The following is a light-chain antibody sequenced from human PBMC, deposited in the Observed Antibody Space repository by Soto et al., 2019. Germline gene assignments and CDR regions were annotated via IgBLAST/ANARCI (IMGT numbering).Light chain of an antibody. CDR3: MQALQTPT. J-gene: IGKJ5*01. CDR2: LGS. V-gene: IGKV2-28*01. CDR1: QSLLHSNGYNY. Sequence: DLVMTQSPLSLPVTPGEPASISCRSSQSLLHSNGYNYLDWYLQKPGQSPQLLIYLGSNRASGVPDRFSGSESGTDFTLKISRVEAEDVGVYYCMQALQTPTFGQGTRLEIK.